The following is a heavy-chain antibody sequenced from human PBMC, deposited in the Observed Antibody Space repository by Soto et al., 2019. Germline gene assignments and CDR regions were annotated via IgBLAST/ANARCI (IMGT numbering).Heavy chain of an antibody. D-gene: IGHD2-15*01. CDR1: GFTFSSSS. J-gene: IGHJ4*02. CDR2: ISSSSSYI. V-gene: IGHV3-21*01. CDR3: ASSPSLGYCSGGSCYRQLYFDY. Sequence: GGSLRLSCAASGFTFSSSSMNWVRQAPGKGLEWVSSISSSSSYIYYADSVKGRFTISRDNAKNSLYLQMNSLRAEDTAVYYCASSPSLGYCSGGSCYRQLYFDYWGKGTLVTVSS.